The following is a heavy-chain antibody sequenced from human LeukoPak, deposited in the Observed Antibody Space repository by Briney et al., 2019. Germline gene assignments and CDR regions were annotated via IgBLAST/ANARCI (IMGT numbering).Heavy chain of an antibody. Sequence: PSETLSLTCTVSGGSISSYYWSWIRQPPGKGLEWIGYIYYSGSTNYNPSLKSRVTISVDTSKNQFSLKLSSVTAADTAVYYCARVVTYQLLSISYFDYWGQGTLVTVSS. V-gene: IGHV4-59*01. CDR3: ARVVTYQLLSISYFDY. J-gene: IGHJ4*02. CDR1: GGSISSYY. D-gene: IGHD2-2*01. CDR2: IYYSGST.